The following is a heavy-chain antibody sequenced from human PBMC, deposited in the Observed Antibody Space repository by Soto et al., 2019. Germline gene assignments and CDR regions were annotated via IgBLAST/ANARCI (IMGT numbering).Heavy chain of an antibody. D-gene: IGHD4-4*01. J-gene: IGHJ6*02. Sequence: ETLSLTCTVSGGSISSSRYYWGWIRQPPGKGLEWIGSIYYSGSTYYNPSLKSRVTISVDTSKNQFSLKLSSVTAADTAVYYCARAEPVTTYNLVYYYYGMDVWGQGTTVTVSS. CDR3: ARAEPVTTYNLVYYYYGMDV. CDR1: GGSISSSRYY. V-gene: IGHV4-39*07. CDR2: IYYSGST.